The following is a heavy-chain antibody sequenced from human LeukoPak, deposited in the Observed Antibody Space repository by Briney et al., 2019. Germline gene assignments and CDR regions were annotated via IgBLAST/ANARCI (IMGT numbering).Heavy chain of an antibody. Sequence: VQPGMSLRLSCAASGFTFRSYAMNCVRQAPGKGLEWVSGISGSAGSAYYVDSVKGRFTISRDNSKNTLYLQMNSLRAEDTAVYYCAKDLGNYVSGTYYNNFDCWGQGTLVTVSS. CDR1: GFTFRSYA. CDR2: ISGSAGSA. D-gene: IGHD3-10*01. J-gene: IGHJ4*02. V-gene: IGHV3-23*01. CDR3: AKDLGNYVSGTYYNNFDC.